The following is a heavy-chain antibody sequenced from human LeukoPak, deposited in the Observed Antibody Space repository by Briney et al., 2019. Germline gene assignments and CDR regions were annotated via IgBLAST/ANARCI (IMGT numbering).Heavy chain of an antibody. D-gene: IGHD4-17*01. CDR3: AGRGNGDSF. CDR2: INSDGSTT. CDR1: GFTFSSYW. Sequence: GGSLRLSCAASGFTFSSYWMHWVRQAPGKGLVWVSQINSDGSTTRYADSVKCRFTISRDNAKNTVFLQMSSLRAEDTAVYYCAGRGNGDSFWGQGTMVTVSS. V-gene: IGHV3-74*01. J-gene: IGHJ3*01.